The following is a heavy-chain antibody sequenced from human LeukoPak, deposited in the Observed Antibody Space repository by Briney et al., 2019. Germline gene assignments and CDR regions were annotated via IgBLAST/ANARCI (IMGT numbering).Heavy chain of an antibody. Sequence: PGGSLRLSCAASGFTFSRYGMHWVRQAPGKGLEWVAFIRYDESTKYYADSVKGRFTVSRDNSKNTLYLQMNSLRAEDTAVYYCAKDHSYYDFWSGYRGMEGDGHFDYWGQGTLVTVSS. CDR1: GFTFSRYG. V-gene: IGHV3-30*02. CDR2: IRYDESTK. J-gene: IGHJ4*02. D-gene: IGHD3-3*01. CDR3: AKDHSYYDFWSGYRGMEGDGHFDY.